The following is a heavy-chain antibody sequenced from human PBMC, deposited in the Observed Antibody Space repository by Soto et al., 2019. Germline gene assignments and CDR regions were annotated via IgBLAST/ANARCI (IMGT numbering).Heavy chain of an antibody. V-gene: IGHV1-69*13. D-gene: IGHD3-10*01. J-gene: IGHJ5*02. Sequence: ASVKVSCKASGGTFSSYAISWVRQAPGQGLEWMGGIIPIFGTANYAQKFQGRVTITADESTSTAYMELSSLRSEDTAVYYCARERITMVREVVPFDPWGQGTLVTVSS. CDR3: ARERITMVREVVPFDP. CDR1: GGTFSSYA. CDR2: IIPIFGTA.